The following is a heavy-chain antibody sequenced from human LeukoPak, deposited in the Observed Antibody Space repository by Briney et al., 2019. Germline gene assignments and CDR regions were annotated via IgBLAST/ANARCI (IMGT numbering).Heavy chain of an antibody. V-gene: IGHV1-2*02. CDR3: ARFGTIAAHRATFDY. D-gene: IGHD6-6*01. Sequence: ASVKVSCKASGYTFTGYYMHWVRQAPGQGLEWMGWINPNSGGTNYAQKFQGRVTMTRDTSISTAYMELSRLRSDDTAVYYCARFGTIAAHRATFDYWGQGTLVTVSS. J-gene: IGHJ4*02. CDR1: GYTFTGYY. CDR2: INPNSGGT.